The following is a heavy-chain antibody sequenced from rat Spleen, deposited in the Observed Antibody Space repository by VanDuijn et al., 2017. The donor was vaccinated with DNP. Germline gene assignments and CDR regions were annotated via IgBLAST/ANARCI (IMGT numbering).Heavy chain of an antibody. CDR3: AKSGGYYAMDA. CDR2: IKTDGGTT. V-gene: IGHV5-58*01. J-gene: IGHJ4*01. D-gene: IGHD5-1*01. CDR1: GFTFSSYW. Sequence: EVQLVESGGGLVQPGRSLKLSCVASGFTFSSYWMHWIRQVPGKGLEWVASIKTDGGTTFYPDSVKGRFTISRDNAENTVYLQMNSLRSEDTATYYCAKSGGYYAMDAWGQGTSVTVSS.